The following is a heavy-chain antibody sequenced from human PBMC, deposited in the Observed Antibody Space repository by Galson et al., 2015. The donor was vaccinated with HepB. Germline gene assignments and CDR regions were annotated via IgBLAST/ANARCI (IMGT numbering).Heavy chain of an antibody. CDR2: IYYSGST. J-gene: IGHJ4*02. Sequence: LSLTCTVSGGSISSSSYYWGWIRQPPGKGLEWIGSIYYSGSTYYNPSLKSRVTISVDTSKNQFSLKLSSVTAADTAVYYCARDAFEWLRFPYGYWGQGTLVTVSS. V-gene: IGHV4-39*07. CDR3: ARDAFEWLRFPYGY. D-gene: IGHD5-12*01. CDR1: GGSISSSSYY.